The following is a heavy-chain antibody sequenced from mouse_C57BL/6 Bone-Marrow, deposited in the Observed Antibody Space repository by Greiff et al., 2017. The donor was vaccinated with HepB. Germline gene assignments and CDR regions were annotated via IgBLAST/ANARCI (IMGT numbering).Heavy chain of an antibody. J-gene: IGHJ4*01. V-gene: IGHV7-1*01. CDR1: GFTFSDFY. Sequence: DVKLVESGGGLVQSGRSLRLSCATSGFTFSDFYMEWVRQAPGKGLEWIAASRNKANDYTTAYSASVKGRFIVSRDTSQSILYLQMNALRAEDTAIYYCARDAYPPAMDYWGQGTSVTVSS. D-gene: IGHD5-5*01. CDR2: SRNKANDYTT. CDR3: ARDAYPPAMDY.